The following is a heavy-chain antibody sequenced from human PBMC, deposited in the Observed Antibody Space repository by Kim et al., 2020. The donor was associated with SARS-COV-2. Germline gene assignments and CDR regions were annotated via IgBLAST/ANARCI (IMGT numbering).Heavy chain of an antibody. Sequence: GGSLRLSCAASGFTFISYAMSWVRQAPGKGLEWVSAISGSGGSTYYADSVKGRFIISRDNSKNTLYLQMNSLRAEDTAVYYCAKSPTIVLMVYALRWGQGTLVTVSS. CDR2: ISGSGGST. D-gene: IGHD2-8*01. CDR1: GFTFISYA. J-gene: IGHJ4*02. V-gene: IGHV3-23*01. CDR3: AKSPTIVLMVYALR.